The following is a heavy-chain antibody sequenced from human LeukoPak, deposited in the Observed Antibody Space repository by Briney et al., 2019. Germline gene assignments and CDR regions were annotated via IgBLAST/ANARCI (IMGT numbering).Heavy chain of an antibody. CDR2: IYPCCSDT. Sequence: GGARQRSSKGSGCSFTSHWIGWGGRMPGKGGGGRGIIYPCCSDTIYSPSFQRQVTISADNSISTAYLQWSSLKASDTAMYYCARRVDSSGWVDYWGQGALLTVSS. CDR3: ARRVDSSGWVDY. J-gene: IGHJ4*02. V-gene: IGHV5-51*01. CDR1: GCSFTSHW. D-gene: IGHD6-19*01.